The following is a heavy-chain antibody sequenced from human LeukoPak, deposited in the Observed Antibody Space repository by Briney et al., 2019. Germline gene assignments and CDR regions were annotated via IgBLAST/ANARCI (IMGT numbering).Heavy chain of an antibody. CDR2: ISGSGGST. J-gene: IGHJ4*02. V-gene: IGHV3-23*01. CDR3: ARVGGYPSVYYFDY. D-gene: IGHD5-12*01. Sequence: GGSLRLSGAASGFTFSSYAMSWVRQAPGKGLEWVSAISGSGGSTYYADSVKGRFTISRDNAKNTLYLQMNSLRAEDTAVYYCARVGGYPSVYYFDYWGQGTLVTVSS. CDR1: GFTFSSYA.